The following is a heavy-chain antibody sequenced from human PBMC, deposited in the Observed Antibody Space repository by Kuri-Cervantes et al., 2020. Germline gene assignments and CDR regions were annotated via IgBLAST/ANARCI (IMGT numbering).Heavy chain of an antibody. V-gene: IGHV4-30-2*05. CDR3: ARGRYDYVWGSYRSPHYYYGMDV. J-gene: IGHJ6*02. Sequence: LRLSCAVPGGSISSGGYSWGWIRQPPGKGLEWIGYIYHSGRTYYNPSLKSRVTISVDTSKNQFSLKLSSVTAADTAVYYCARGRYDYVWGSYRSPHYYYGMDVWGQGTTVTVSS. D-gene: IGHD3-16*02. CDR2: IYHSGRT. CDR1: GGSISSGGYS.